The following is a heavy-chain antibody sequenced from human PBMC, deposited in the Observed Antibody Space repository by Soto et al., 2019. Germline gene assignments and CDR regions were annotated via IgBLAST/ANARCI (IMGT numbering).Heavy chain of an antibody. CDR2: ISYDGSNK. Sequence: GGSLRLSCAASGFTVSSYAMHWVRQAPGKGLEWVAVISYDGSNKYYADSVKGRFTISRDNSKNTLYLQMNSLRAEDTAVYYCASLPFIAAAGTRVKWFDPWGQGTLVTVSS. CDR3: ASLPFIAAAGTRVKWFDP. J-gene: IGHJ5*02. CDR1: GFTVSSYA. D-gene: IGHD6-13*01. V-gene: IGHV3-30-3*02.